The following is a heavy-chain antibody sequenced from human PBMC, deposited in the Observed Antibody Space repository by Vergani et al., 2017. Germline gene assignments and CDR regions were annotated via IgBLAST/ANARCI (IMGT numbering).Heavy chain of an antibody. CDR3: ARGRFGEHRNYYGMDV. CDR1: GYTFSAYY. V-gene: IGHV1-18*04. D-gene: IGHD3-10*01. J-gene: IGHJ6*02. Sequence: QVHLVQSGAEVKKPGASVKVSCQTSGYTFSAYYIHWVRQAPGQGLEWMGWISAYNGNTNYAQKLQGRVTMTTDTSTSTAYMELRSLRSDDTAVYYCARGRFGEHRNYYGMDVWGQGTTVTVSS. CDR2: ISAYNGNT.